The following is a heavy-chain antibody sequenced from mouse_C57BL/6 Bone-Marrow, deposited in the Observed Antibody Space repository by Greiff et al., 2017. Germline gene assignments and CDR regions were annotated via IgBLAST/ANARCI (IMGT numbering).Heavy chain of an antibody. D-gene: IGHD1-1*01. J-gene: IGHJ4*01. CDR2: IDPEDGDT. Sequence: EVQLVESGAELVRPGASVKLSCTASGFNIKDYYMHWVKQRPEQGLEWIGRIDPEDGDTEYAPKFQGKATMTADTSSNTAYLQLSSLTSEDTAVYYCTPYYYSSSSAMDYWGQGTSVTVSS. CDR1: GFNIKDYY. V-gene: IGHV14-1*01. CDR3: TPYYYSSSSAMDY.